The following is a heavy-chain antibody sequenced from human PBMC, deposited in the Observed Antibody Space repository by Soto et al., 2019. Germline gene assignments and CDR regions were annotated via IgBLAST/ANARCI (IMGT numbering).Heavy chain of an antibody. CDR2: ISSISSAI. J-gene: IGHJ4*02. CDR3: ARGGATWYADY. Sequence: EVQLVEAGGDLVQPGGSLRLSCAGSGFSFSSYPINWVLQAPGKGLEGVSYISSISSAIHYGDSVKGRFTISRDNGKNSVYLQMNSLRAEDTAVYYCARGGATWYADYWGQGTLVTVSS. CDR1: GFSFSSYP. V-gene: IGHV3-48*01. D-gene: IGHD6-13*01.